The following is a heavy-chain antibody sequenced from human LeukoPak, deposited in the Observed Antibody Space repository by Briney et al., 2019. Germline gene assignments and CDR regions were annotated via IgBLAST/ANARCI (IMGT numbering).Heavy chain of an antibody. Sequence: GASVKVSCKASGYTFTSYGISWVRQAPGQGPEWMGWISAYNGNTNYAQKLQGRVTMTTDTSTSTAYMELRSLRSDDTAVYYCARDCSSTSCYSSGYWGQGTLVTVSS. CDR2: ISAYNGNT. V-gene: IGHV1-18*01. CDR1: GYTFTSYG. D-gene: IGHD2-2*01. J-gene: IGHJ4*02. CDR3: ARDCSSTSCYSSGY.